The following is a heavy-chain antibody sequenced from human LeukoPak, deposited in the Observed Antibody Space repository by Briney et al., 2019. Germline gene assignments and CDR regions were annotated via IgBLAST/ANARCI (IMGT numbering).Heavy chain of an antibody. CDR3: AREAVPAAFYYYYYGMDV. V-gene: IGHV3-33*01. Sequence: XLRLSCAASGFTFSSYGMHWVRQAPGKGLEWVAVIWYDGSNKYYADSVKGRFTISRDNSKNTLYLQMNSLRAEDTAVYYCAREAVPAAFYYYYYGMDVWGQGTTVT. J-gene: IGHJ6*02. D-gene: IGHD2-2*01. CDR2: IWYDGSNK. CDR1: GFTFSSYG.